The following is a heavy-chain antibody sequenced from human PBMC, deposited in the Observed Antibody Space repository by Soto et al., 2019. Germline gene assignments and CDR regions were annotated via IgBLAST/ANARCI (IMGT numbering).Heavy chain of an antibody. V-gene: IGHV1-69*01. Sequence: QVQLVQSGAEVKKPGSSVKVSCKASGGTFSSYAISWVRQAPGQGGEWMGGIIPVFGTANYAQKFQGRVTITADESTSTAYMELSSLRSEETAVYYCARAPMAVAGTYWFDPWGQGTLVTVSS. CDR1: GGTFSSYA. CDR2: IIPVFGTA. J-gene: IGHJ5*02. CDR3: ARAPMAVAGTYWFDP. D-gene: IGHD6-19*01.